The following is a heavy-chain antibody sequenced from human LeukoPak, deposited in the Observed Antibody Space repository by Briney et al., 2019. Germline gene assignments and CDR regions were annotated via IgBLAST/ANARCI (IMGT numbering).Heavy chain of an antibody. CDR2: ISSSSSYI. J-gene: IGHJ4*02. Sequence: GGSLRLSCAASGFTFSSYSMNWVRQAPGKRLEWVSSISSSSSYIYYADSVKGRFTISRDNAKNSLYLQMNSLRAEDTAVYYCARDPMTYYYDSSGYRYFDYWGQGTLVTVSS. CDR1: GFTFSSYS. D-gene: IGHD3-22*01. V-gene: IGHV3-21*01. CDR3: ARDPMTYYYDSSGYRYFDY.